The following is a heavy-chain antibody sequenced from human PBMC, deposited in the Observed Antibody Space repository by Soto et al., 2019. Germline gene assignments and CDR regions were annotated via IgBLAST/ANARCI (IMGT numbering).Heavy chain of an antibody. D-gene: IGHD2-15*01. CDR2: IIPIFGTA. CDR1: GGAYSSYA. V-gene: IGHV1-69*13. CDR3: AILYCSGGSCYTYYYYGMDV. J-gene: IGHJ6*02. Sequence: SVKVSCKASGGAYSSYAISWVRQAPGQGLEWMGGIIPIFGTANYAQKFQGRVTITADESTSTAYMELSSLRSEDTAVYYCAILYCSGGSCYTYYYYGMDVWGQGTTVTVSS.